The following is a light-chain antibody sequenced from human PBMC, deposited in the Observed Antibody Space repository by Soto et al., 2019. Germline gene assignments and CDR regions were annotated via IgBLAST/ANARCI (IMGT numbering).Light chain of an antibody. V-gene: IGKV3-11*01. J-gene: IGKJ3*01. CDR1: RSVSSY. CDR2: DAS. CDR3: QQRSNWPRT. Sequence: EIVLTQSPATLSLSPGERATLSCRASRSVSSYLAWYQQKPGQAPRLLIYDASNRATGIPARFSGSGSGTDFTLTISSLEPEDFAVYYCQQRSNWPRTFGPGTKVDI.